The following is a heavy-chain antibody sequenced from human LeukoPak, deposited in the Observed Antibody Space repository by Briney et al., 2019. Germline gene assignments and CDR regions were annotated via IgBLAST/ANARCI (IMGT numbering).Heavy chain of an antibody. V-gene: IGHV3-64D*06. CDR1: GFTFSSYA. Sequence: GGSLRLSCSASGFTFSSYAMHWVRQAPGKGLEYVSGISSNGGSTYYADSVKGRFSISRDNSKNTVFLQMSSLRVEDTTVYYCAKVPDSSGWYYFDYWGQGTLVTVSS. J-gene: IGHJ4*02. CDR3: AKVPDSSGWYYFDY. CDR2: ISSNGGST. D-gene: IGHD6-19*01.